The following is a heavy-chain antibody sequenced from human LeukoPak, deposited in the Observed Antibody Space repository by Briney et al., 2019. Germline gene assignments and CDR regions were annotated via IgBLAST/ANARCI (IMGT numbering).Heavy chain of an antibody. CDR3: ARDATGYCSGGSCYSEYYFDY. V-gene: IGHV3-21*06. CDR2: INGRSTAI. D-gene: IGHD2-15*01. Sequence: GGSLRLSCAAPGFTFSNYAMNWVRQAPGKGLEWVSSINGRSTAIYYADSVKGRFTISRDNAKNSLYLQINSLRAEDTAVYYCARDATGYCSGGSCYSEYYFDYWGQGTLVTVSS. CDR1: GFTFSNYA. J-gene: IGHJ4*02.